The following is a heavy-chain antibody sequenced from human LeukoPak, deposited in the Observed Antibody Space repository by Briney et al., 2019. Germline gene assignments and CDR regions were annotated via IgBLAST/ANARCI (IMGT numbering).Heavy chain of an antibody. D-gene: IGHD2-15*01. Sequence: ASVKVSCKASGGTFSSYTINWARQATGQGLEWMGWMNPNSGNTGFAQKFQGRVTMTRNTSISTAYMELSSLRSDDTAVYYCATRISGVRRDGFDIWGQGTMVTVSS. J-gene: IGHJ3*02. V-gene: IGHV1-8*02. CDR2: MNPNSGNT. CDR3: ATRISGVRRDGFDI. CDR1: GGTFSSYT.